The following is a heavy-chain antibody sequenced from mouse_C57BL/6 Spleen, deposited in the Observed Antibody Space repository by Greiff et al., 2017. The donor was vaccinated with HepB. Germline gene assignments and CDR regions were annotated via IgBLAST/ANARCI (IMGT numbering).Heavy chain of an antibody. CDR1: GFTFSSYT. V-gene: IGHV5-9*01. CDR2: ISGGGGNT. CDR3: ARHGYYSSMTGDFDY. D-gene: IGHD1-1*01. Sequence: EVQVVESGGGLVKPGGSLKLSCAASGFTFSSYTMSWVRQTPEKRLEWVATISGGGGNTYYPDSVKGRFTFSRDNAKNTLYLQMSSLRSEDTALYYCARHGYYSSMTGDFDYWVQGTTLTVSS. J-gene: IGHJ2*01.